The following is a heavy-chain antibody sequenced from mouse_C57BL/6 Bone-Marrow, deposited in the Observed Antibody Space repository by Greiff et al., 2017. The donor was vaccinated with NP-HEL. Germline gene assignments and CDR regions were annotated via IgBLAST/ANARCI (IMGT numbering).Heavy chain of an antibody. V-gene: IGHV7-3*01. CDR3: ASHYYGSSYPFAY. CDR1: GFTFTDYY. D-gene: IGHD1-1*01. J-gene: IGHJ3*01. CDR2: IRNKANGYTT. Sequence: EVQRVESGGGLVQPGGSLSLSCAASGFTFTDYYMSWVRQPPGKALEWLGFIRNKANGYTTEYSASVKGRFTISSDNSQSILYLQMNALRAEDSATYYCASHYYGSSYPFAYWGQGTLVTVSA.